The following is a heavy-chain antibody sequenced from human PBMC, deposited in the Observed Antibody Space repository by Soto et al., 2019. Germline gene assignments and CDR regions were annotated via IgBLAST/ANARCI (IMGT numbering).Heavy chain of an antibody. CDR2: IYWDDDE. D-gene: IGHD3-10*01. CDR1: GFSLNTDGEG. V-gene: IGHV2-5*02. J-gene: IGHJ4*02. Sequence: QITLKESGPAPVKPTQTLTLTCSFSGFSLNTDGEGVGWVRQPPGEALEWLALIYWDDDERYSPSLNTSLTITKHPYKNQVVLIMTNRDPVDPATYYCAHSRNLITEDAQVGDFDYWGQGTLVTVSS. CDR3: AHSRNLITEDAQVGDFDY.